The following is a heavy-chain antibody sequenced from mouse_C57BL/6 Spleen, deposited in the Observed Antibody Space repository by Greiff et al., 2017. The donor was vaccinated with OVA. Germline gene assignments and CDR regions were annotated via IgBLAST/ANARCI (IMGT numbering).Heavy chain of an antibody. V-gene: IGHV1-64*01. Sequence: QVQLQQPGAELVKPGASVKLSCKASGYTFTSYWMHWVKQRPGQVLEWIGMIHPNSGSTNYNEKFKSKATLTVDKSSSTAYMQLSSLTSEDSAVYYCARYPTAQGAYWGQGTLVTVSA. CDR2: IHPNSGST. D-gene: IGHD3-2*02. J-gene: IGHJ3*01. CDR1: GYTFTSYW. CDR3: ARYPTAQGAY.